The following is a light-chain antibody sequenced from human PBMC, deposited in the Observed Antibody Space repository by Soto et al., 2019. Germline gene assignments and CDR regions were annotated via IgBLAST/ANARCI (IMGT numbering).Light chain of an antibody. CDR3: QQYNSYPWT. Sequence: ENILVQSTGVVSLSRGKIATNSCRSSQSVSSSYLAWYQQKPGQAPRLLIYGASTRATGIPARFSGSGSGTEFTLTISSLQPDDLATCYCQQYNSYPWTFGQGAMVDIK. CDR1: QSVSSSY. CDR2: GAS. V-gene: IGKV3-20*01. J-gene: IGKJ1*01.